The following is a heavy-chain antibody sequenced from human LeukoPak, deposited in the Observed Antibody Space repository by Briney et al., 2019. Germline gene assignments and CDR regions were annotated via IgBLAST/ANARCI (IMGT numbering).Heavy chain of an antibody. Sequence: GGSLRLSCAASGFPFNTYEMDWVRQAPGKGLEWVAYISSRGGTIYYADSVRGRFTISRDNANNSLYLQMNSLRAEDPAVYYFPKDFPPHRRGLDVFDVGAKGTMVPV. CDR3: PKDFPPHRRGLDVFDV. D-gene: IGHD3-16*01. J-gene: IGHJ3*01. CDR2: ISSRGGTI. CDR1: GFPFNTYE. V-gene: IGHV3-48*03.